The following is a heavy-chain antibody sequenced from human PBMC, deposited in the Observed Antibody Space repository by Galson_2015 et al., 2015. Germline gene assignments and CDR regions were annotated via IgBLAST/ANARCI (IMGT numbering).Heavy chain of an antibody. CDR2: ISGSGGGT. Sequence: SLRLSCAASGFTFSSYAMSWLRQAPGKGLEWVSAISGSGGGTYYADSVKGRFTISSDNSKNTLYLQMSSLRAEDTAVYYCANSGSGSGLYYYYMDVWGKGTTVTVSS. J-gene: IGHJ6*03. CDR3: ANSGSGSGLYYYYMDV. CDR1: GFTFSSYA. V-gene: IGHV3-23*01. D-gene: IGHD3-10*01.